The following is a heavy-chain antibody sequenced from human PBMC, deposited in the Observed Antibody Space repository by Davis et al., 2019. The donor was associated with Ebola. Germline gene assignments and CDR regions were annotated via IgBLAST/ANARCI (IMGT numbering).Heavy chain of an antibody. CDR1: GGSISGYY. Sequence: PSETLSLTCTVSGGSISGYYWSWIRQPPGKGLEWIGYIYYSGSTYYSPSLKSRVTISVDTSKNQFSLKLISVTAADTAMYFCARKDYSSSHYFEYWGQGTLVTVSS. V-gene: IGHV4-59*01. CDR2: IYYSGST. D-gene: IGHD6-6*01. J-gene: IGHJ4*02. CDR3: ARKDYSSSHYFEY.